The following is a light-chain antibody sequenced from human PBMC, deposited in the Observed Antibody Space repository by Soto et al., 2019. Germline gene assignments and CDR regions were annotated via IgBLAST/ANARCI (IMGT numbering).Light chain of an antibody. CDR1: SSDVGGYNY. Sequence: QSALTQPASVSGSPGQSITISCTGTSSDVGGYNYVSWYQQYPGKAPKLIIYDVGNRPSGVSYRFSGSKSGNTASLTISGRQAEDEADYYCSSYTSISTYVFGSGTKLTVL. J-gene: IGLJ1*01. V-gene: IGLV2-14*01. CDR3: SSYTSISTYV. CDR2: DVG.